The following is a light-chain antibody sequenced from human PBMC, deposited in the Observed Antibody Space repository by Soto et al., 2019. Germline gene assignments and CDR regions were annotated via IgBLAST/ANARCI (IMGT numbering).Light chain of an antibody. J-gene: IGLJ2*01. CDR1: SSNIGSNN. CDR2: SNI. V-gene: IGLV1-44*01. CDR3: ATWDGSLPGEV. Sequence: QPVLTQPPSASGTPGQRVTISCSGSSSNIGSNNVNWYQQLPGTAPKLLIYSNIQRPSGVPDRFSGSKSGTSGTLDITGLQTGDEADYYCATWDGSLPGEVFGGGTKLTVL.